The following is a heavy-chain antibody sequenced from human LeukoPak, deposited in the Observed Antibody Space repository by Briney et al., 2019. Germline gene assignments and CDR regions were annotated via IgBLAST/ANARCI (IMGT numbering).Heavy chain of an antibody. CDR1: GFTFSSYN. J-gene: IGHJ4*02. D-gene: IGHD5-18*01. CDR2: ISYDGSNK. CDR3: ATPRGYNDY. Sequence: GGSLRLSCAASGFTFSSYNMHWVRQAPGKGLEWVAVISYDGSNKYYADSVKGRFTISRDNSKNTLYLQMNSLRAEDTAVYYCATPRGYNDYWGQGTLVTVSS. V-gene: IGHV3-30*03.